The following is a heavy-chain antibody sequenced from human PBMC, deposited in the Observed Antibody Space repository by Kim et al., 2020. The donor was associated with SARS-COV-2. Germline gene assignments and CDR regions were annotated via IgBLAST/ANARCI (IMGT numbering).Heavy chain of an antibody. CDR3: AREGHSSGRAGNFDN. CDR2: ISADESIK. J-gene: IGHJ4*02. Sequence: GGSLRLSCAGSGFTFGSAHMHWVRQAPGKGLEWVAVISADESIKGYADSVRDRFSGSRDNSQNTLFLQIDSLRPEDTAVYYCAREGHSSGRAGNFDNWGQGTLVTVSS. V-gene: IGHV3-30*03. CDR1: GFTFGSAH. D-gene: IGHD6-19*01.